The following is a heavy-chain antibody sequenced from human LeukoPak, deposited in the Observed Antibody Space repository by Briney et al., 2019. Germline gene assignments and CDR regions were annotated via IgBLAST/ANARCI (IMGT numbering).Heavy chain of an antibody. J-gene: IGHJ6*02. D-gene: IGHD1-1*01. Sequence: GGSLRLSCAASGFTVSRNYMSWVRQAPGKGLEWVSLTYSDGSTSYTESVKGRFTISRDNSKNTLSLQLNCLRAEDTAVYYCARDGGSSTKEPTGGYYYYGMDVWGQGTTVTVFS. CDR2: TYSDGST. CDR3: ARDGGSSTKEPTGGYYYYGMDV. V-gene: IGHV3-53*01. CDR1: GFTVSRNY.